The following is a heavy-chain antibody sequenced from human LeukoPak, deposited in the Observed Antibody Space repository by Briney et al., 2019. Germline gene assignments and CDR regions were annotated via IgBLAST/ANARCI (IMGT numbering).Heavy chain of an antibody. Sequence: SETLSLTCTVSGGSISSYYWSWIRQPPGKGLEWIGYIYYSGSTNYNPSLKRRVTISVDTSKNQFSLKLSSVTAADTAVYYCARGGVDTAMVSGYWGQGTLVTVSS. CDR1: GGSISSYY. D-gene: IGHD5-18*01. CDR3: ARGGVDTAMVSGY. CDR2: IYYSGST. V-gene: IGHV4-59*01. J-gene: IGHJ4*02.